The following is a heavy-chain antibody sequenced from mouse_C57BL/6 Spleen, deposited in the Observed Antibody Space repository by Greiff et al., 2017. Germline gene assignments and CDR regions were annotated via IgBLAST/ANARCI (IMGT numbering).Heavy chain of an antibody. CDR2: INPGSGGT. CDR3: ARESRDYYAMDY. CDR1: GYAFTNYL. J-gene: IGHJ4*01. V-gene: IGHV1-54*01. Sequence: QVQLQQSGAELVRPGTSVKVSCKASGYAFTNYLIEWVKQRPGQGLEWIGVINPGSGGTNYNEKFKGKATLTADKSSSTAYMQLSSLTSEDSAVYFCARESRDYYAMDYWGQGTSVTVSS.